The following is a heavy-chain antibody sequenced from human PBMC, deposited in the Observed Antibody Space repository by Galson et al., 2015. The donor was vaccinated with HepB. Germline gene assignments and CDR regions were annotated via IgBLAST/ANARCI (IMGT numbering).Heavy chain of an antibody. V-gene: IGHV3-48*01. D-gene: IGHD1-26*01. J-gene: IGHJ4*02. CDR3: ARIALSGSYCYFDY. CDR2: ISTTSDNK. CDR1: GFTFSSYT. Sequence: SLRLSCAASGFTFSSYTMNWVRQAPGKGLEWISYISTTSDNKFSADSVKGRFIISRDNAKNSLYLQMNSLRAEDTAVYYCARIALSGSYCYFDYWGQGTLVTVSP.